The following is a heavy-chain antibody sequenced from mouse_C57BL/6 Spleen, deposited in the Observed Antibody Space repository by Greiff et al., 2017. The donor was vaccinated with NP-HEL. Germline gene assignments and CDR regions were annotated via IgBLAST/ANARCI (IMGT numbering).Heavy chain of an antibody. V-gene: IGHV1-18*01. J-gene: IGHJ4*01. CDR1: GYTFTDYN. D-gene: IGHD2-4*01. CDR3: ARLGRDDYSYYAMDY. CDR2: INPNNGGT. Sequence: EVQLQQSGPELVKPGASVKIPCKASGYTFTDYNMDWVKQSHGKSLEWIGDINPNNGGTIYNQKFKGKATLTVDKSSSTAYMELRSLTSEDTAVYYCARLGRDDYSYYAMDYWGQGTSVTVSS.